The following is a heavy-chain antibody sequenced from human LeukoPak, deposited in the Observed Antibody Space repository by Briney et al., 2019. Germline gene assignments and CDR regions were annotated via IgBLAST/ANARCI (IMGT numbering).Heavy chain of an antibody. Sequence: ASVKVSCKASGYTFTTYYVHWVRQAPGQGLEWMGIINPSGGSTTYAQKFRGRLTITRNTPLSTAYMELSSLRSEDTAVYYCARTPPGGDVDHWGQGTLVTVSS. V-gene: IGHV1-46*01. J-gene: IGHJ4*02. D-gene: IGHD3-16*01. CDR2: INPSGGST. CDR1: GYTFTTYY. CDR3: ARTPPGGDVDH.